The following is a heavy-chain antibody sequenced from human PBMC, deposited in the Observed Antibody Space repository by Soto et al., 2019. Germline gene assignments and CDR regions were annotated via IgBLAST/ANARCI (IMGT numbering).Heavy chain of an antibody. CDR3: ARDIGYSSFDY. V-gene: IGHV3-7*01. CDR2: INHDGSEQ. Sequence: EVQLVESGGDLVQPGGSLRLSCAVSGFSFRNYWMSWVRQAPGKGLEWVANINHDGSEQNFLDFVKGRFTISRDNGKNSLFLQMNSLRAEDTAVYYCARDIGYSSFDYWGQGTLVTVSS. J-gene: IGHJ4*02. D-gene: IGHD2-15*01. CDR1: GFSFRNYW.